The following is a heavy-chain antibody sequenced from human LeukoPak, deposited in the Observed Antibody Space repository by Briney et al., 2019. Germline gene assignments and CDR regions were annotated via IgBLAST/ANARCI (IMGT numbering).Heavy chain of an antibody. D-gene: IGHD3-22*01. CDR2: INPNSGGT. CDR1: GYTFTGYY. J-gene: IGHJ3*02. V-gene: IGHV1-2*02. Sequence: ASVKVSCKASGYTFTGYYMHWVRQAPGQGLEWMGWINPNSGGTKYAQKFQGRVTITRDMSTSTAYMELSSLRSEDTAVYYCAANTYYYDSSGYYSAPNDAFDIWGQGTMVTVSS. CDR3: AANTYYYDSSGYYSAPNDAFDI.